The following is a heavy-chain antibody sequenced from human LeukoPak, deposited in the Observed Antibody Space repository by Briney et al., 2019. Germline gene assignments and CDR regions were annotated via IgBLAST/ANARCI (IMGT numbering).Heavy chain of an antibody. CDR3: AKLRPYGPTWYGGVVN. D-gene: IGHD3-10*01. CDR1: GFTLSSYV. Sequence: GGSLRLSCAASGFTLSSYVMTWVRQPPGKGLDWVSAIGIGGDTHYANSVKGRFPVSRDSSKSTLYLHMDSLRADDTAVYYCAKLRPYGPTWYGGVVNWGQGTLVTVSS. CDR2: IGIGGDT. J-gene: IGHJ4*02. V-gene: IGHV3-23*01.